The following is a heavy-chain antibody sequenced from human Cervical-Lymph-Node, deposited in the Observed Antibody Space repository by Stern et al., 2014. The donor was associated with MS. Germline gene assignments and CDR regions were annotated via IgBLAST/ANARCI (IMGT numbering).Heavy chain of an antibody. D-gene: IGHD6-13*01. CDR3: ARDEYTRSWPELGWLDP. V-gene: IGHV4-61*02. J-gene: IGHJ5*02. CDR2: IYTSGST. Sequence: QLQLQESGPGLVKPSQTLSLTCTVSGASIRTSAYYWSWIRHRAGKGLEWIGRIYTSGSTNHNPSLESRVTISVDTSKNQVYMKLNSVTAADTAVYYCARDEYTRSWPELGWLDPWGQGILVTVSS. CDR1: GASIRTSAYY.